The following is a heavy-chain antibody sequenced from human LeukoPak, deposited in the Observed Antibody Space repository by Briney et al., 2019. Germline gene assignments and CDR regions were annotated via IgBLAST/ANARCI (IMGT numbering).Heavy chain of an antibody. D-gene: IGHD6-6*01. V-gene: IGHV3-23*01. Sequence: PGGSLRLSCAASGFTFSDYYMSWIRQAPGKGLEWVSAISGSGGSTYYADSVKGRFTISRDNSKNTLYLQMNSLRAEDTAVYYCAKELLSSSSRSYWGQGTLVTVSS. CDR3: AKELLSSSSRSY. CDR1: GFTFSDYY. CDR2: ISGSGGST. J-gene: IGHJ4*02.